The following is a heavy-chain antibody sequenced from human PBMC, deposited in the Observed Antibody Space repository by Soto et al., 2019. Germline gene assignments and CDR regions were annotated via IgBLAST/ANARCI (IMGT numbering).Heavy chain of an antibody. J-gene: IGHJ4*02. CDR2: ITGGGGAM. Sequence: PGGSLRLSCKASGLDFSGSEMNWFRQAPGKGLEWVAYITGGGGAMFHAGSLKGRFSISRDNAKNSLFLEMNNLTADDAGVYYCAKVAPFILGSPFWGQGTLVTVSS. CDR1: GLDFSGSE. D-gene: IGHD2-21*01. V-gene: IGHV3-48*03. CDR3: AKVAPFILGSPF.